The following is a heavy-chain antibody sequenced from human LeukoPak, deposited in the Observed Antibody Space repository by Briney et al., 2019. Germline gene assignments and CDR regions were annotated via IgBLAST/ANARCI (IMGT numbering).Heavy chain of an antibody. V-gene: IGHV3-20*04. J-gene: IGHJ5*02. Sequence: GGSLRLSCAASGFTFDDYGMSWVRQAPGKGLEWVSGINWNGGSTGYADSVKGRFTISRDNAKNSLYLQMNSLRAEDTALYYCARGITYYDFWSDYSGLYWFDAWGQGTLVTVSS. CDR3: ARGITYYDFWSDYSGLYWFDA. CDR2: INWNGGST. CDR1: GFTFDDYG. D-gene: IGHD3-3*01.